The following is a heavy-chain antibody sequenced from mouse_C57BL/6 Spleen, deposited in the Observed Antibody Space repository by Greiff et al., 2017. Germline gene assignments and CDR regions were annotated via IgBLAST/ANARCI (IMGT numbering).Heavy chain of an antibody. Sequence: EVQRVESGGDLVKPGGSLKLSCAASGFTFSSSGMSWVRQTPDKRLEWVATISSGGSYTYYPDSVKGRFTISRDNAKNTLYLQMSSLKSEDTAMYYCARQRAGYYFDYWGQGTTRTVSS. V-gene: IGHV5-6*01. CDR2: ISSGGSYT. CDR3: ARQRAGYYFDY. J-gene: IGHJ2*01. CDR1: GFTFSSSG.